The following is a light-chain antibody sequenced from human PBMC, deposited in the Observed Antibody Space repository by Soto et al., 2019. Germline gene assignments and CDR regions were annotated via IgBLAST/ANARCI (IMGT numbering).Light chain of an antibody. CDR2: DVS. V-gene: IGKV3-20*01. CDR1: QSVSSNY. CDR3: QQYGSSPRT. Sequence: IVLIQSPGTLSLTQGERASLSCRASQSVSSNYLAWYQQKSGQAPSLLIYDVSRRATGIPERFSGSGSGTDFTFIISRLEPEDFAVYYCQQYGSSPRTFGQGTKVDIK. J-gene: IGKJ1*01.